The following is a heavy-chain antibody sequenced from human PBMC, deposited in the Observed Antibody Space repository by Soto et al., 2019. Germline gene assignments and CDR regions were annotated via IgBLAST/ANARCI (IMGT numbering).Heavy chain of an antibody. V-gene: IGHV3-11*01. D-gene: IGHD6-13*01. CDR3: ARDPAAVIDYYYGMDV. J-gene: IGHJ6*02. CDR2: ISSSGSTI. Sequence: GGSLRLSCAASGFTFSDYYMSWIRLAPGKGLEWVSYISSSGSTIYYADSVKGRFTISRDNAKNSLYLQMNSLRAEDTAVYYCARDPAAVIDYYYGMDVWGQGTTVTVSS. CDR1: GFTFSDYY.